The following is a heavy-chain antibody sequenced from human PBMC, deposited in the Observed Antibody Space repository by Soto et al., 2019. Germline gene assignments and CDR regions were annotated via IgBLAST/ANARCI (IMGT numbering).Heavy chain of an antibody. CDR3: AREAAIGMNDY. V-gene: IGHV1-18*01. J-gene: IGHJ4*02. D-gene: IGHD1-20*01. Sequence: QVQLVQSGAEVKKPGASVKVSCKASGYTFTSSGISWVRQAPGQGLEWMGWISAYNGNTKYAQKLHGRVTMTTDTSTSTDYMELRSLRSADTAVYYCAREAAIGMNDYWGQGTLVTVSS. CDR1: GYTFTSSG. CDR2: ISAYNGNT.